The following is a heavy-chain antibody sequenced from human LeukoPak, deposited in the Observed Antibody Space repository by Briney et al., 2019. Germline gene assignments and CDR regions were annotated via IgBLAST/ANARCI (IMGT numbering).Heavy chain of an antibody. J-gene: IGHJ4*02. Sequence: GGSLRLSCAASGFTFSSYWMSWVRQAPGKGLEWVANIKQDGSEKYYVDSVKGRFTISRDNAKNSLYLQMHSLRAEDTAVYYCARDKYRDGYIPGVLGSYWGQGTLVTVSS. CDR1: GFTFSSYW. CDR2: IKQDGSEK. CDR3: ARDKYRDGYIPGVLGSY. D-gene: IGHD5-24*01. V-gene: IGHV3-7*01.